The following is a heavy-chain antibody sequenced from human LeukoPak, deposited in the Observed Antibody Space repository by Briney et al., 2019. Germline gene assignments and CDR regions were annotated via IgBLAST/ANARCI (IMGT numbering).Heavy chain of an antibody. V-gene: IGHV3-21*01. CDR1: GFTFSSYS. D-gene: IGHD5-18*01. CDR3: ARGRLDGGYSYLDWFDP. CDR2: ISSTSSYI. Sequence: GGSLRLSCAASGFTFSSYSMTWVRQAPGKGLEWVSSISSTSSYIYYADSVKGRFTISRDNAKNSLYLQMNSLRAEDTAVYYCARGRLDGGYSYLDWFDPRGQGTLVTVSS. J-gene: IGHJ5*02.